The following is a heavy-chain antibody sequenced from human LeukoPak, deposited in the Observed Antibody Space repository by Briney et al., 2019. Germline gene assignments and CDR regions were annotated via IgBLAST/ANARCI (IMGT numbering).Heavy chain of an antibody. CDR3: ARAAGRGWNDVGWFDP. CDR2: ISSSSSYI. D-gene: IGHD1-1*01. Sequence: GGSLRLSCAASGFTFSSYSMNWVRQAPGKGLEWVSSISSSSSYIYYADSVKGRFTISRDNAKNSLYLQMNSLRAEDTAVYDCARAAGRGWNDVGWFDPWGQGTLVTVSS. V-gene: IGHV3-21*01. J-gene: IGHJ5*02. CDR1: GFTFSSYS.